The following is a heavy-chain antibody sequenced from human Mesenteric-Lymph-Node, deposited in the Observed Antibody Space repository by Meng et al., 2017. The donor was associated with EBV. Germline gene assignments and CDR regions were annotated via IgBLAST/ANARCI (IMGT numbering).Heavy chain of an antibody. Sequence: LQELGPGRVQLSAHLSRLSRVSGDSISSCYSSCFRQSPGNGLEWIGYIYHGGNTKYNPSLKSRVTISVDTSKNQFSLKLNSVTAADTAVYYSARSYCGDDCYPFDYWCQGTLVTVSS. CDR1: GDSISSCY. CDR2: IYHGGNT. J-gene: IGHJ4*02. CDR3: ARSYCGDDCYPFDY. D-gene: IGHD2-21*02. V-gene: IGHV4-59*01.